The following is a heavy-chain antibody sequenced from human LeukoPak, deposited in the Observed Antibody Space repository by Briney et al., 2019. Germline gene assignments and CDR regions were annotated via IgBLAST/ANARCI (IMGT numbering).Heavy chain of an antibody. CDR2: IYTSGRT. CDR1: GGSISSYY. D-gene: IGHD6-6*01. Sequence: SETLSLTCTVSGGSISSYYWSWIRQPPGKGLEWIGYIYTSGRTNYNPSLKSRVTISVDTSKNQFSLKLSSVTAADTAVYYCARLRSSVAARPWHYYYYMDVWGKGTTVTVSS. CDR3: ARLRSSVAARPWHYYYYMDV. V-gene: IGHV4-4*09. J-gene: IGHJ6*03.